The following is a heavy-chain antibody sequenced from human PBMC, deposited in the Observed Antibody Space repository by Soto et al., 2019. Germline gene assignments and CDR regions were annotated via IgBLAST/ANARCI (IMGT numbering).Heavy chain of an antibody. CDR3: ARGGDGYIPYFDY. V-gene: IGHV4-31*03. D-gene: IGHD2-21*01. J-gene: IGHJ4*02. CDR2: IYYSGST. Sequence: SETLSLTCTVSGGSISSGDYYWSWIRQHPGKGLEWIGYIYYSGSTYYNPSLKSRVTISVDASKNQFSLKLSSVTAADTAVYYCARGGDGYIPYFDYWGQGTLVTVSS. CDR1: GGSISSGDYY.